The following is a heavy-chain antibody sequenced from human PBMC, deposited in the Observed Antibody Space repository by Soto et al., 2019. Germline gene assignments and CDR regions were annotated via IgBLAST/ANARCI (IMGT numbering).Heavy chain of an antibody. V-gene: IGHV4-30-4*01. CDR1: GGSISSGDYY. D-gene: IGHD5-12*01. J-gene: IGHJ6*02. Sequence: QVQLQESGPGLVKPSQTLSLTCTVSGGSISSGDYYWSWIRQPPGKGLEWIGYIYYSGSTYYNPSLKSRVTISVDTSKNQFSLKLSSVTAADTAVYYCARDVDIVATGYYGMDVWGQGTTVTVSS. CDR3: ARDVDIVATGYYGMDV. CDR2: IYYSGST.